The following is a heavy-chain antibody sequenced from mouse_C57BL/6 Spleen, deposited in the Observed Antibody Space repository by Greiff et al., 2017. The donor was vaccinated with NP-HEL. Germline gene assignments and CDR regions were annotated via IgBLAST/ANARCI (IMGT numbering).Heavy chain of an antibody. V-gene: IGHV5-17*01. D-gene: IGHD3-1*01. J-gene: IGHJ3*01. Sequence: EVKVVESGGGLVKPGGSLKLSCAASGFTFSDYGMHWVRQAPEKGLEWVAYISSGSSTIYYADTVKGRFTISRDNAKNTLFLQMTSLRSEDTAMYYCARSSGLRSFAYWGQGTLVTVSA. CDR2: ISSGSSTI. CDR1: GFTFSDYG. CDR3: ARSSGLRSFAY.